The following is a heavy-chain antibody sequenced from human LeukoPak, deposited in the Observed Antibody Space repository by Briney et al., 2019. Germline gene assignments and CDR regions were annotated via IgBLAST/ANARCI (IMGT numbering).Heavy chain of an antibody. Sequence: SGPTLVNPTQPLTLTCTFSGFSLSTSGMWVSWIRQPPEKALEGLALIDWDDDKYYSTSLKTRLTISKDTSKNQVVLTMPNMDPVDTATYYCARSYGSGSYYNAKFYYYYMDVWGKGTTVTVSS. CDR3: ARSYGSGSYYNAKFYYYYMDV. D-gene: IGHD3-10*01. J-gene: IGHJ6*03. CDR1: GFSLSTSGMW. V-gene: IGHV2-70*01. CDR2: IDWDDDK.